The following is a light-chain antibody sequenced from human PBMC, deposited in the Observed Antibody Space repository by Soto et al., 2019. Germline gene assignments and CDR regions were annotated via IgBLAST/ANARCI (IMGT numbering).Light chain of an antibody. CDR3: QQYNNWPPIFT. V-gene: IGKV3-15*01. CDR2: GVS. Sequence: EIVMTQSPATLSVSPGERATLSCRASQSVSSNLAWYQQKPGQAPRLLIFGVSTRATGIPARFSGSGSGTEVTLTISSLQSEDFAVYYCQQYNNWPPIFTFGPGTKVDIK. CDR1: QSVSSN. J-gene: IGKJ3*01.